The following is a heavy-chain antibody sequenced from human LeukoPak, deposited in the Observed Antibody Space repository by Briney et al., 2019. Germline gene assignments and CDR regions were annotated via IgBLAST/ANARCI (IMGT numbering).Heavy chain of an antibody. D-gene: IGHD3-9*01. J-gene: IGHJ1*01. V-gene: IGHV3-23*01. CDR2: ISGSGGST. Sequence: GGSLRLSCAASGFTFSSYAMSWVRQAPGKGLEWVSAISGSGGSTYYADSVKGRFTISRDNSKNTLYLQMNSLRAEDTAVYYCANVYYDILTGYYRIEYFQHWGQGTLVTVSS. CDR3: ANVYYDILTGYYRIEYFQH. CDR1: GFTFSSYA.